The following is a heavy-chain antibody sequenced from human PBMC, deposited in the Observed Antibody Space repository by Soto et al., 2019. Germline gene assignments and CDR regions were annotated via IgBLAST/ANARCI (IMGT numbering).Heavy chain of an antibody. CDR2: IIGNGGDI. J-gene: IGHJ6*02. V-gene: IGHV3-23*01. Sequence: GGSLRLSCAASGFPFRHYAMSWVRQAPGKGLEWDSRIIGNGGDINNADPVKGLYTNSRDNTKNTLNLQMNSRRAEDTAVYCCAKRGDIVEVSRTFVGYGMDVWGQGTTVTVSS. CDR3: AKRGDIVEVSRTFVGYGMDV. D-gene: IGHD2-2*01. CDR1: GFPFRHYA.